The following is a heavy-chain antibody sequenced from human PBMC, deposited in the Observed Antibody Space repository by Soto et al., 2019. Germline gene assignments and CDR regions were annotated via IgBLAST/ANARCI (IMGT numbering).Heavy chain of an antibody. Sequence: PSETLSLTCTVSGGSISSSSYYWGWIRQPPGKGLEWIGSIYYSGSTYYNPSLKSRVTISVDTSKNQFSLKLSSVTAADTAVYYCARTNGPFDYWGQGTLVTVSS. V-gene: IGHV4-39*01. J-gene: IGHJ4*02. D-gene: IGHD2-8*01. CDR2: IYYSGST. CDR3: ARTNGPFDY. CDR1: GGSISSSSYY.